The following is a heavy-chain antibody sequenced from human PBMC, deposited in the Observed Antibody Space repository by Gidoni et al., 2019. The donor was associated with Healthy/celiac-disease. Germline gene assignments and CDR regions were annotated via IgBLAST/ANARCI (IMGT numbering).Heavy chain of an antibody. Sequence: QVQLQQWGAGLLKPSETLSLTCAVYGGSFSGYYWSWLRQPPGKGLEGIGEINHSGSTNYNPSLKSRVTISVDTSKNQFSLKLSSVTAADTAVYYCARLYDILTGYPYFDYRGQGTLVTVSS. V-gene: IGHV4-34*01. J-gene: IGHJ4*02. CDR2: INHSGST. D-gene: IGHD3-9*01. CDR1: GGSFSGYY. CDR3: ARLYDILTGYPYFDY.